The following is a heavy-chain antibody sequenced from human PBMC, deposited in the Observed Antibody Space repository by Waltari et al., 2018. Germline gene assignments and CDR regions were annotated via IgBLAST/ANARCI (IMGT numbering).Heavy chain of an antibody. CDR2: ISGVGSST. V-gene: IGHV3-23*01. CDR3: ARCRSVAFSFYYYSMEV. CDR1: GFTFNSYV. Sequence: EEQLLESGGGFVQPGGSLTLSCALSGFTFNSYVINWVRQAPGGGLEWIAGISGVGSSTSYAVSVKGRFTISSDNSKKTVFLQMSSLRAEDTAVYYCARCRSVAFSFYYYSMEVWGQGTTVSVSS. D-gene: IGHD3-10*01. J-gene: IGHJ6*02.